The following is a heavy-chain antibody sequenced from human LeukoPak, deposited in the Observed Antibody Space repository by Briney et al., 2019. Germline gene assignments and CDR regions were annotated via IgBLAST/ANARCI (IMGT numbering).Heavy chain of an antibody. CDR1: GFTFSSYA. Sequence: PGRSLRLSCAASGFTFSSYAMHWVRQAPGKGLEWVAVISYDGSNKYYADSVKGRFTISRDNSKNTLYLQMNSLRAEDTAVYYCAREAGATGFDAFDIWGQGTMVTVSS. CDR2: ISYDGSNK. V-gene: IGHV3-30-3*01. CDR3: AREAGATGFDAFDI. J-gene: IGHJ3*02. D-gene: IGHD5-12*01.